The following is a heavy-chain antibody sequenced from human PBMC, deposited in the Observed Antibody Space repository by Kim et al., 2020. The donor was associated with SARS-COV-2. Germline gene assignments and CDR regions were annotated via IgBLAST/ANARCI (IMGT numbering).Heavy chain of an antibody. CDR3: ARGELLDY. D-gene: IGHD1-26*01. Sequence: SETLSLTCTVSGGSISSSSYYWGWIRQPPGKGLEWIGSIYYSGSTYYNPSLKSRVTISVDTSNNQFSLKLSSVTAADTAVYYCARGELLDYWGQGTLVTVSS. CDR1: GGSISSSSYY. CDR2: IYYSGST. V-gene: IGHV4-39*01. J-gene: IGHJ4*02.